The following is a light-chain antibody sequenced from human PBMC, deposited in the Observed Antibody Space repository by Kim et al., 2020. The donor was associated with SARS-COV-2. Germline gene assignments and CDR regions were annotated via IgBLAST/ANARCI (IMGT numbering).Light chain of an antibody. CDR1: HRVWRNN. CDR2: AAS. Sequence: PEGGHTPSCRPSHRVWRNNRAWYKTQVGQPPRFPIYAASTRPSGIPHRFSAIGLGTDFTLTVSRLEPEDFEVYYCHHYSGAPWAFGQGTKVDIK. V-gene: IGKV3-20*01. CDR3: HHYSGAPWA. J-gene: IGKJ1*01.